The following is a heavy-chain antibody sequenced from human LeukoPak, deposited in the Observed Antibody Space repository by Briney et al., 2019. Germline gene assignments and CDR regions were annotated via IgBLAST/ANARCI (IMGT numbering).Heavy chain of an antibody. CDR1: GFRLTDFD. CDR2: IIPIFGTA. Sequence: SVKVSCKASGFRLTDFDVVWVRQAPGQGLEWMGGIIPIFGTANYAQKFQGRVTITTDESTSTAYMELSSLRSEDTAVYYCARVDSIFGVVNDAFDIWGQGTMVTVSS. J-gene: IGHJ3*02. V-gene: IGHV1-69*05. CDR3: ARVDSIFGVVNDAFDI. D-gene: IGHD3-3*01.